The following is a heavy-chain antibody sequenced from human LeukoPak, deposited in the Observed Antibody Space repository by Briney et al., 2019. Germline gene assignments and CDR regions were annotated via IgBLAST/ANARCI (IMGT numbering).Heavy chain of an antibody. J-gene: IGHJ4*02. V-gene: IGHV3-48*02. CDR3: ARGSSAPDY. Sequence: PGGSLRLSCAASGFTFSDHTMNWVRQAPGKGLECISYISRSSDTIYYADSVKGRFTISRDNAKNSVYLQMNSLRDEDTAVYYCARGSSAPDYWGQGTLVTVSS. CDR1: GFTFSDHT. D-gene: IGHD6-25*01. CDR2: ISRSSDTI.